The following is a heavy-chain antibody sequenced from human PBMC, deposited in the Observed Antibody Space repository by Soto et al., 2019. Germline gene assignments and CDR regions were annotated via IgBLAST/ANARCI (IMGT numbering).Heavy chain of an antibody. CDR1: GFTFRSYA. J-gene: IGHJ6*02. D-gene: IGHD3-22*01. CDR3: PRGRRSYDSSDYYGIDV. V-gene: IGHV3-30*03. CDR2: ISSDGVRI. Sequence: GSLRLSCAASGFTFRSYAMHCVRQAPCKGLEWVAVISSDGVRIYHADSVKGRFTISSDDSKGTLYLQMCSLRAEDTAVYYCPRGRRSYDSSDYYGIDVWGQGTTVTVSS.